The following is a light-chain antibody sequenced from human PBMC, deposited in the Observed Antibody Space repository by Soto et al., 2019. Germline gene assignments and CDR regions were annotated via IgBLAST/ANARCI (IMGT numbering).Light chain of an antibody. J-gene: IGLJ1*01. CDR3: SSHAPRSYV. Sequence: QSALTQPPSASGSPGQSVTISCTGTSSDIGAYDYVSWFQQHPGRAPRLLIYEVTKRPSGVPDRFSGSKSGNTASLTVSGLQADDEADYYCSSHAPRSYVFGTGTKVTVL. V-gene: IGLV2-8*01. CDR1: SSDIGAYDY. CDR2: EVT.